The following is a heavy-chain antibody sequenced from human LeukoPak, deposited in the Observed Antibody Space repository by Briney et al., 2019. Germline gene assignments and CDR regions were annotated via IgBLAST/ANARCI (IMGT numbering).Heavy chain of an antibody. CDR1: GGSISSGSYY. J-gene: IGHJ6*03. CDR2: IYTSGST. Sequence: SQTLSLTCTVSGGSISSGSYYWSWIRQPAGKGLEWIGRIYTSGSTNYNPSLKSRVTISVYTSKKQFSLKLSSVTAADTAVYYCASSVVHDSSGYYYYYMDVWGKGTTVTVSS. CDR3: ASSVVHDSSGYYYYYMDV. D-gene: IGHD3-22*01. V-gene: IGHV4-61*02.